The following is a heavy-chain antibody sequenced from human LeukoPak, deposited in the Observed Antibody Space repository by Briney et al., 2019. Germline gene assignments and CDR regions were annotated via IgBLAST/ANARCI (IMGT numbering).Heavy chain of an antibody. CDR3: AKSGGYGLIDY. Sequence: SETLSLTCTVSGGSISSSSYYWGWIRQPPGKGPEWIGSIYYSGNTYYNASLESRVTISVDTSKNEFSLRLNSVTAADTAMYYCAKSGGYGLIDYWGQGTLVTVSS. D-gene: IGHD1-26*01. CDR1: GGSISSSSYY. V-gene: IGHV4-39*01. CDR2: IYYSGNT. J-gene: IGHJ4*02.